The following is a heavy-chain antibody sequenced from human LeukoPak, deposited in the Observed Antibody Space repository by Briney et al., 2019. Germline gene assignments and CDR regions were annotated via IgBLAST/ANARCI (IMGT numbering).Heavy chain of an antibody. J-gene: IGHJ4*02. D-gene: IGHD5-24*01. CDR2: INTDGSAT. Sequence: GGSLRLSCAASGFTFGNYWMHWVRHVPGKGLVWVSHINTDGSATTYADSVKGRFTISRDNDRSTLYLQMNSLRADDTAVYYCVRDQLYYFDYWGQGTLVTVSS. CDR3: VRDQLYYFDY. V-gene: IGHV3-74*01. CDR1: GFTFGNYW.